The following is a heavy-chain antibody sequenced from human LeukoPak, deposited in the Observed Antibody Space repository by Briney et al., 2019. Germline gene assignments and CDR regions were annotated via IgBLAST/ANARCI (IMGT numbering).Heavy chain of an antibody. V-gene: IGHV4-34*01. Sequence: SETLSLTCAVYGGSFSGYYWSWIRQPPGKGLEWIGEINHSGSTNYNPSLKSRVTISVDTSKNQFSLKLSSATAADTAVYYCARGNPSGSSAAFDYWGQGTLVTVSS. CDR1: GGSFSGYY. CDR3: ARGNPSGSSAAFDY. J-gene: IGHJ4*02. D-gene: IGHD1-26*01. CDR2: INHSGST.